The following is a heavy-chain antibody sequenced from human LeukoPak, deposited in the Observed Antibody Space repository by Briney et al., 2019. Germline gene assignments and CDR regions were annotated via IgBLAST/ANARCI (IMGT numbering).Heavy chain of an antibody. CDR2: INHSGST. J-gene: IGHJ4*02. Sequence: SETLSLTCAVYGESFTDYYWSWIRQPPGKGREWMGEINHSGSTNDNPPLNRGVTISLETPKNHFSLKRSALTAADTPSCYCARVSGPIYFAGWGQEPLVTVSS. V-gene: IGHV4-34*01. D-gene: IGHD3-9*01. CDR1: GESFTDYY. CDR3: ARVSGPIYFAG.